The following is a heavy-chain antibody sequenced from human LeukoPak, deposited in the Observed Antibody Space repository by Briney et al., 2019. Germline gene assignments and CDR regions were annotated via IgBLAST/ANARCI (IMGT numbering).Heavy chain of an antibody. D-gene: IGHD3-22*01. CDR3: AKNKDSSGYYDTIDY. CDR1: GFTFSSYA. J-gene: IGHJ4*02. CDR2: ISGSGGST. V-gene: IGHV3-23*01. Sequence: GGSLRLSCAASGFTFSSYAMSWVRQAPGKGLEWVSAISGSGGSTYYADSVKGRFTISRDNSKNTLYLQMNSLRAEDTAVYYCAKNKDSSGYYDTIDYWGQGTLVAVSS.